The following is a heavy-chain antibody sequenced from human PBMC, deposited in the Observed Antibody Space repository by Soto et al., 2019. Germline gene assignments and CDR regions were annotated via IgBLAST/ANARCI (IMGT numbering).Heavy chain of an antibody. CDR2: INYSGST. CDR3: ARHNYGSGSTYFDY. V-gene: IGHV4-59*08. J-gene: IGHJ4*02. CDR1: GGSINSYY. Sequence: TSETLSLTCTVSGGSINSYYWSWIRQPPGKGLEWIGYINYSGSTNYNPSLKSRVTISVDTSKNQFSLKLTSVTAADTAVYYCARHNYGSGSTYFDYWGQGTLVTVSS. D-gene: IGHD3-10*01.